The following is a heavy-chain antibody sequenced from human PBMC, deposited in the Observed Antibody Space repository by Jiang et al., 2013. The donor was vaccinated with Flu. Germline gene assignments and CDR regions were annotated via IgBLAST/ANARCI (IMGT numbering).Heavy chain of an antibody. CDR2: IIPIIDVA. CDR3: ARDTLQSTVATYEPLDF. D-gene: IGHD6-19*01. CDR1: GGTLSRHG. J-gene: IGHJ3*01. V-gene: IGHV1-69*04. Sequence: GAEVKKPGSSVRVSCKASGGTLSRHGISWVRQAPGQGLEWMGRIIPIIDVANYAQKFQGRVRLTTDRSTTTVYMEVNNLRSEDTAVYYCARDTLQSTVATYEPLDFWGQGTLVTVSS.